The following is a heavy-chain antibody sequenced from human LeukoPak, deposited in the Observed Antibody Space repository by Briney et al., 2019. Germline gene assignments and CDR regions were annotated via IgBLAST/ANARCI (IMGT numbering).Heavy chain of an antibody. CDR2: INHSGST. D-gene: IGHD2-15*01. J-gene: IGHJ6*02. V-gene: IGHV4-34*01. CDR1: GGSISSYY. CDR3: ARGLDCSGGSCYYYGMDV. Sequence: AETLSFTCTVSGGSISSYYWSWIRQPPGKGLEWIGEINHSGSTNYNPSLKSRVTISVDTSKNQFSLKLSSVTAADTAVYYCARGLDCSGGSCYYYGMDVWGQGTTVTVSS.